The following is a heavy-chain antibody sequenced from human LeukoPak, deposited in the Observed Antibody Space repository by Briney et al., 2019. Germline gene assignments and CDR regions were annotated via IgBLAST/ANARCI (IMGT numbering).Heavy chain of an antibody. D-gene: IGHD2-2*01. V-gene: IGHV3-7*01. CDR1: GFTFSSYW. CDR3: ARGPASRYCTSASCYPLDY. CDR2: IKQDGSEK. J-gene: IGHJ4*02. Sequence: GGSLRLSCAASGFTFSSYWMSWVRQAPGKGLEWVANIKQDGSEKYYVDSVKGRFTISRDNSKNTLYLQMGSLRAEDMAAYYCARGPASRYCTSASCYPLDYWGQGTLVTVSS.